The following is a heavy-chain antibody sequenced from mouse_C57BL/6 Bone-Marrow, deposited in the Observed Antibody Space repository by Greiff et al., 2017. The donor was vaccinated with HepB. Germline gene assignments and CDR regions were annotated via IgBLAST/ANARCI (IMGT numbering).Heavy chain of an antibody. V-gene: IGHV1-69*01. Sequence: QVQLQQPGAELVMPGASVKLSCKASGYTFTSYWMHWVKQRPGQGLEWIGEIDPSDSYPNYNQKFKGKSTLTVDKSSSTAYMQLSSLTSEDSAVYYCARWRYAFAYWGQGTLVTVSA. CDR2: IDPSDSYP. CDR1: GYTFTSYW. CDR3: ARWRYAFAY. D-gene: IGHD2-12*01. J-gene: IGHJ3*01.